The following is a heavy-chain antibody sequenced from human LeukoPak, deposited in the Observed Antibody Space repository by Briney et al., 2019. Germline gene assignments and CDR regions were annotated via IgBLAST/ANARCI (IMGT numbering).Heavy chain of an antibody. CDR2: IHHDGRI. V-gene: IGHV4-4*02. CDR3: ARSHDHLWGNYPDY. J-gene: IGHJ4*02. Sequence: GSLRLSCAASGFTFSSYAMSWVRQPPGKGLEWIGEIHHDGRINYNPSLKSRVTLSVDKSKNQLSLRLNSVTAADTAMYYCARSHDHLWGNYPDYWGQGTLVTVSS. CDR1: GFTFSSYA. D-gene: IGHD3-16*02.